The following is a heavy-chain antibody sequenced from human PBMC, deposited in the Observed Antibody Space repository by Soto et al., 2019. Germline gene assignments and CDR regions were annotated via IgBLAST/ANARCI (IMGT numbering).Heavy chain of an antibody. V-gene: IGHV3-30*18. CDR1: GFTFSSYG. Sequence: QVQLVESGGGVVQPGRSLRLSCAASGFTFSSYGMHWVRQAPGKGLEWVAVISYDGSNKYYADSVKGRFTISRDNSKNTLYLQMNSLRAEDTAVYYCAKDLGDPGVVAAPTFDYWGQGTLVTVSS. CDR3: AKDLGDPGVVAAPTFDY. J-gene: IGHJ4*02. CDR2: ISYDGSNK. D-gene: IGHD2-15*01.